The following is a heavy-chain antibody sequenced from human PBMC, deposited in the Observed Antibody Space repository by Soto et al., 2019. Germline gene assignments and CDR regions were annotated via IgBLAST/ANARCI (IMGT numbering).Heavy chain of an antibody. V-gene: IGHV1-69*13. J-gene: IGHJ4*02. CDR1: GRTFSSYA. D-gene: IGHD3-3*01. Sequence: STVTVSSTASGRTFSSYAISGVRQAPTQGLEWMGGIIPIFGTANYAQKFQGGVTITADESTSTAYMELSSLRSEDTAVYYCARDKGVLRFLEWSIFDYWGQGTLVTGSS. CDR2: IIPIFGTA. CDR3: ARDKGVLRFLEWSIFDY.